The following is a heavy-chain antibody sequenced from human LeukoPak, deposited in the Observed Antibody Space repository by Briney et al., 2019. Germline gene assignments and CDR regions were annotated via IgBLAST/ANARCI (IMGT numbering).Heavy chain of an antibody. CDR3: ARGLLVAAGIDY. CDR2: IKQDGSEE. V-gene: IGHV3-7*04. J-gene: IGHJ4*02. D-gene: IGHD6-13*01. CDR1: GFTFSRYW. Sequence: GGSLRLSCAASGFTFSRYWMSWVRQAPGKGLEWVANIKQDGSEENHVDSVKGRFTISRDNAKNSLYLQMNSLRAEDTAVYYCARGLLVAAGIDYWGQGALVTVSS.